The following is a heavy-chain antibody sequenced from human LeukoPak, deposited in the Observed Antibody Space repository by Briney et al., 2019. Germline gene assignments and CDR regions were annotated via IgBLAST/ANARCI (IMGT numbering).Heavy chain of an antibody. J-gene: IGHJ6*03. Sequence: GGSLRLSCAASGFTFSSYAMSWVRQAPGKGLEGGSTIFDTGDGTLYADSVRGRFTISRDSSKNTLYLQMNSLRADDTAVYYCAKERGHPLPNYHMDVWGKGTTVTVSS. CDR1: GFTFSSYA. CDR2: IFDTGDGT. D-gene: IGHD4/OR15-4a*01. V-gene: IGHV3-23*01. CDR3: AKERGHPLPNYHMDV.